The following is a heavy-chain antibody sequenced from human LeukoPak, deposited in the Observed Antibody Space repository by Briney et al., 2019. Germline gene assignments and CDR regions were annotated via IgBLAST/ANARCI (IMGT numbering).Heavy chain of an antibody. CDR1: GGSISSYY. D-gene: IGHD3-3*01. V-gene: IGHV4-59*01. J-gene: IGHJ2*01. CDR3: ARDAKFDFWSDGGYFDL. CDR2: IYYSGST. Sequence: PSETLSLXCTVSGGSISSYYWSWIRQPPGKGLEWIGYIYYSGSTNYNPSLKSRVTISVDTSKNQFSLKLSSVTAADTAVYYCARDAKFDFWSDGGYFDLWGRGTLVTVSS.